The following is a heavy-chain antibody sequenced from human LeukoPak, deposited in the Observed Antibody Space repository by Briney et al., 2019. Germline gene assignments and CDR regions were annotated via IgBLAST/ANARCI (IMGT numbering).Heavy chain of an antibody. CDR2: ISAYNGNT. CDR3: ARDSPYSSSWCSRRYYYYGMVV. V-gene: IGHV1-18*04. CDR1: GYTSTSYG. D-gene: IGHD6-13*01. Sequence: TVKLSCKASGYTSTSYGISRVPQAPGQALEWMGWISAYNGNTNYAQKLQGRVTMTTDTSTSTAYMELRSLRSDDTAVYYCARDSPYSSSWCSRRYYYYGMVVWGKRTTVTVCS. J-gene: IGHJ6*04.